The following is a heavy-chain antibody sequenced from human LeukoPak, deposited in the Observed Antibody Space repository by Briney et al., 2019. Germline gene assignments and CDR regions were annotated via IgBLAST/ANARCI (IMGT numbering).Heavy chain of an antibody. CDR3: AREDPRYGSGSSHAFDI. J-gene: IGHJ3*02. D-gene: IGHD3-10*01. V-gene: IGHV3-23*01. CDR2: ISGSGGST. Sequence: GGSLRLSCAASGFTFSSYAMSWVRQAPGKGLEWVSAISGSGGSTYYADSVKGRFTISRDNSKNTLYLQMNSLRAEDTAVYYCAREDPRYGSGSSHAFDIWGQGTMVTVSS. CDR1: GFTFSSYA.